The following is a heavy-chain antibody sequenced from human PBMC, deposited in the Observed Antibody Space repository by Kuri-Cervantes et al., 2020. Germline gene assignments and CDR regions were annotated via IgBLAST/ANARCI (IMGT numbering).Heavy chain of an antibody. CDR1: GFTFDDYA. J-gene: IGHJ5*02. V-gene: IGHV3-9*01. D-gene: IGHD5-18*01. CDR3: AREEDTAMAMNWFDP. Sequence: GRSLKISCAASGFTFDDYAMHWVRQAPGKGLEWVSGISWNSGSIGYADSVKGRFTISRDNAKNSLYLQMNSLRAEDTAVYYCAREEDTAMAMNWFDPWGQGTLVTVSS. CDR2: ISWNSGSI.